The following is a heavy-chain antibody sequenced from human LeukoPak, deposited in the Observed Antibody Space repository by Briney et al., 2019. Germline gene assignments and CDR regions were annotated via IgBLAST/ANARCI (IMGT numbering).Heavy chain of an antibody. Sequence: SETLSLTCTVSGGSISSSSYYWGWVRQPPGKGLEWIGCIYYSGSTYYNPSLKSRVTISVDTSKDQFSLKLSSVTAADTAVYYCARRGYSSGWYPFDYWGQGTLVTVSS. D-gene: IGHD6-19*01. CDR2: IYYSGST. CDR1: GGSISSSSYY. CDR3: ARRGYSSGWYPFDY. V-gene: IGHV4-39*01. J-gene: IGHJ4*02.